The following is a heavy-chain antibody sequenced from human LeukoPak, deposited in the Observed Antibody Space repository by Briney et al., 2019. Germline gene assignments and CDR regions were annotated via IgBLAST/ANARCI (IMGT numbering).Heavy chain of an antibody. Sequence: SSETLSLTCTVSGGSISSYYWSWIRQPPGKGLEWIGEINHSGSTNYNPSLKSRVTISVDTSKNQFSLKLSSVTAADTAVYYCARVSLENVFSYNWFDPWGQGTLVTVSS. V-gene: IGHV4-34*01. CDR3: ARVSLENVFSYNWFDP. CDR1: GGSISSYY. CDR2: INHSGST. J-gene: IGHJ5*02. D-gene: IGHD3-16*01.